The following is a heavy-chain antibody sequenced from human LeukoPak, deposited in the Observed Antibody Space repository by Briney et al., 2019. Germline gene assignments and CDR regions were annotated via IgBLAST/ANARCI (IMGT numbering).Heavy chain of an antibody. J-gene: IGHJ6*03. D-gene: IGHD4-11*01. CDR1: GVSLRHYY. V-gene: IGHV4-34*01. CDR3: ARGSNYVSDYYFDV. Sequence: PSYTQSLTCAVYGVSLRHYYWSWIRQSPAKGLEWIGEVKHEGCSIYSPSLKSRLTLSVDMSKNQFCLNLRAVTAADSSVYCCARGSNYVSDYYFDVWGKGTTVIVSS. CDR2: VKHEGCS.